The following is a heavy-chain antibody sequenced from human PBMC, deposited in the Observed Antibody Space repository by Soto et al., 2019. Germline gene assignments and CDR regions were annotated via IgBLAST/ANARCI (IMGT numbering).Heavy chain of an antibody. V-gene: IGHV3-30*03. CDR1: GFTFSGYA. D-gene: IGHD3-10*01. Sequence: GGSLRLSCAASGFTFSGYAMHWVRQAPGKGLEWVTVMTADGSKKHYVDSVKGRFTVSRDNAKNSLYLQMNSLRVEDTAVYYCARDPAFGALDYWGLGTLVTSPQ. CDR2: MTADGSKK. J-gene: IGHJ4*02. CDR3: ARDPAFGALDY.